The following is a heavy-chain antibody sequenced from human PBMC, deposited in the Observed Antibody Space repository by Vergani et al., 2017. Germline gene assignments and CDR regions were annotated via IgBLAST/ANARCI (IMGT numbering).Heavy chain of an antibody. CDR3: ARDGPHSGSYYWFHAFDI. V-gene: IGHV3-53*01. CDR1: GFTVSSNY. CDR2: IYSGGNK. Sequence: EVQLVESGGGLIQPGGSLRLSCAASGFTVSSNYMSWVRQAPGKGLEWVSVIYSGGNKYYADSVKGRFTISRDNSKNTLYLQMNSLRAEDTAVYYCARDGPHSGSYYWFHAFDIWGQGTMVTVSS. J-gene: IGHJ3*02. D-gene: IGHD1-26*01.